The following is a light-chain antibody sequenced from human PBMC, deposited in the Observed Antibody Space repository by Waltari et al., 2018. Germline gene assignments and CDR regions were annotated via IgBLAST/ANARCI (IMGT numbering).Light chain of an antibody. Sequence: EIVMTQSPATLSVSPGERATLSCRASQSISTNLAWYQQKSGQAPRPLIHSASTRATGIPARFSGSGAGTEFTRTISSLQSEDSGVYYCQQYHNWPPWTFGQGTKVEIK. CDR2: SAS. CDR3: QQYHNWPPWT. V-gene: IGKV3-15*01. J-gene: IGKJ1*01. CDR1: QSISTN.